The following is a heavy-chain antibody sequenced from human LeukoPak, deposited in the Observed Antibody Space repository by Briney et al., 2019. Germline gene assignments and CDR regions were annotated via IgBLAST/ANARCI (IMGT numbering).Heavy chain of an antibody. CDR1: GFTFDDYG. V-gene: IGHV3-20*04. CDR3: ARPRGCGTSRCNNFDY. CDR2: INWNGGST. J-gene: IGHJ4*02. Sequence: GGSLRLSCAASGFTFDDYGMSWVRQAPGKGLEWVSGINWNGGSTGYADSVKGRFTISRDNAKNSLYLQMNRLRAEDTAVYYCARPRGCGTSRCNNFDYWGQGTLVTVSS. D-gene: IGHD2-21*01.